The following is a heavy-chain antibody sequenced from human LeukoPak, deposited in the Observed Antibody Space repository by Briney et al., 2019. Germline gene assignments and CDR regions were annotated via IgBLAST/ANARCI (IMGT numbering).Heavy chain of an antibody. CDR3: ARRRDGYNLGFFDY. V-gene: IGHV4-38-2*01. D-gene: IGHD5-24*01. CDR2: IYHSGST. Sequence: SETLSLTCGVSGYSISSGYYWGWIRQPPGKGLEWIGSIYHSGSTDYNPSLKSRVTISVDTSKNQFSLKLNSVTAADTAVYYCARRRDGYNLGFFDYWGQGTLVTVSS. J-gene: IGHJ4*02. CDR1: GYSISSGYY.